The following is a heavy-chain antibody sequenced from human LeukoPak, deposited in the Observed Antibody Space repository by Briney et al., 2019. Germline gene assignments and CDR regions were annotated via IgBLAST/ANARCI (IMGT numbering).Heavy chain of an antibody. D-gene: IGHD1-26*01. Sequence: GGSLRLSCVASGFIFSDYYMSWIRQTPGKGLEWISYISNSDNDIYYAGSVKGRFTISRDNTRNSLFLQMNSLRPDDTAVYYCARDKIVEATHFDYWGQGTLVTVSS. CDR3: ARDKIVEATHFDY. CDR2: ISNSDNDI. J-gene: IGHJ4*02. CDR1: GFIFSDYY. V-gene: IGHV3-11*01.